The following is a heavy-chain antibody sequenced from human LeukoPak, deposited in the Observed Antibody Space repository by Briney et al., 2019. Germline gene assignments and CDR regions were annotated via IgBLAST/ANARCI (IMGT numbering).Heavy chain of an antibody. Sequence: GGSLRLSCSASGFTVSSSYMSWVRQAPGKGLEWVSVIYSGGSTYYADSVKGRFTISRDNSKNTLYLQMNSLRAEDTAVYYCARGCSSTSCYGFDYWGQGTLVTVSS. CDR2: IYSGGST. V-gene: IGHV3-53*01. J-gene: IGHJ4*02. CDR1: GFTVSSSY. CDR3: ARGCSSTSCYGFDY. D-gene: IGHD2-2*01.